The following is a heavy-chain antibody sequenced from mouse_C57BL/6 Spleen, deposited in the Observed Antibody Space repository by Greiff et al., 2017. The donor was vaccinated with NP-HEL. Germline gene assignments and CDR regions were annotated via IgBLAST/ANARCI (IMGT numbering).Heavy chain of an antibody. CDR3: ARENYYGSSPPYYFDY. V-gene: IGHV1-82*01. J-gene: IGHJ2*01. Sequence: QVQLQQSGPELVKPGASVKISCKASGYAFSSSWMNWVKQRPGKGLEWIGRIYPGDGDTNYNGKFKGKATLTADKSSSTAYMQLSSLTSEDSAVYFCARENYYGSSPPYYFDYWGQGTTLTVSS. D-gene: IGHD1-1*01. CDR1: GYAFSSSW. CDR2: IYPGDGDT.